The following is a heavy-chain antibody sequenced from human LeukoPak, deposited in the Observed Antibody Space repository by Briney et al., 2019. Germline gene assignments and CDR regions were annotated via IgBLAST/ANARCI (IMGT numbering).Heavy chain of an antibody. D-gene: IGHD1-26*01. Sequence: ASVKVSCKASGGTFSSYAISWVRQAPGQGLEWMGWIDPNTGGTKYTQKFQGRVTMTRDTSFSTAYMELSRLTSDDTAVYYCARDRSITEKYSGSYFPDYWGQGTLVTVSS. V-gene: IGHV1-2*02. CDR1: GGTFSSYA. CDR3: ARDRSITEKYSGSYFPDY. CDR2: IDPNTGGT. J-gene: IGHJ4*02.